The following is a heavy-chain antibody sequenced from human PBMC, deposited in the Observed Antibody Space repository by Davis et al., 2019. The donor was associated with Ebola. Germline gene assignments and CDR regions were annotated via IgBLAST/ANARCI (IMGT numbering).Heavy chain of an antibody. V-gene: IGHV1-3*01. D-gene: IGHD1-26*01. J-gene: IGHJ5*02. CDR2: INAGNGNT. CDR1: GYTFTSYA. Sequence: ASVKVSCKGSGYTFTSYAMHWVRQAPGQRLEWMGWINAGNGNTKYSQKFQGRVTITRDTSASTAYMELSSLRSEDTAVYYCARDSGSYMNWFDPWGQGTLVTVSS. CDR3: ARDSGSYMNWFDP.